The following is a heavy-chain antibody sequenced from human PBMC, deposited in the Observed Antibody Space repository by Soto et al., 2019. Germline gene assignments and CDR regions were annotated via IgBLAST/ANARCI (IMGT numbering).Heavy chain of an antibody. CDR2: ISGSGGST. J-gene: IGHJ4*02. Sequence: EVQLLESGGGLVQPGGSLRLSCAASGFTFSSYAMSWVRQAPGKGLEWVSAISGSGGSTYYADSVKGRFTISRDNSKNPLYLQMNSLRAEDTAVYYCAKDLLLWFGNFDYWGQGTLVTVSS. CDR1: GFTFSSYA. CDR3: AKDLLLWFGNFDY. D-gene: IGHD3-10*01. V-gene: IGHV3-23*01.